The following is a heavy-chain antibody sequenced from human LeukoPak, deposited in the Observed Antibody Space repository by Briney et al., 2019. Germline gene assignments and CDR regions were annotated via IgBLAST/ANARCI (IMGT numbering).Heavy chain of an antibody. CDR3: ATGGSGYWYFDL. D-gene: IGHD2-8*02. CDR1: GGSISSYY. CDR2: IYTSGST. J-gene: IGHJ2*01. Sequence: KSSETLSLTCTVSGGSISSYYWSWIRQPAGKGLEWIGRIYTSGSTNYNPSLKSRVTISVDKSKNQFSLKLSSVTAADTAVYYCATGGSGYWYFDLWGRGTLVTVS. V-gene: IGHV4-4*07.